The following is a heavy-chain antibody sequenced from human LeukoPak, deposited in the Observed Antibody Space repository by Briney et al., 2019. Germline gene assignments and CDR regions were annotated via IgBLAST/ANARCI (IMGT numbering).Heavy chain of an antibody. CDR3: ARAKLYMDFWSNAFDI. Sequence: SETLSLTCTVSGGSISSYYGSWIRQPPGKGLEWIGYIYYSGSTNYNPSLKSRVTISVDTSKNQFSLKLSSVTAADTAVYYCARAKLYMDFWSNAFDIWGQGTMVTVSS. D-gene: IGHD3-3*01. CDR2: IYYSGST. CDR1: GGSISSYY. J-gene: IGHJ3*02. V-gene: IGHV4-59*12.